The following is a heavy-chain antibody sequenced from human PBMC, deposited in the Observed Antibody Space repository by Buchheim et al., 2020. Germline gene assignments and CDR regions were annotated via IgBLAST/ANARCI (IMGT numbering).Heavy chain of an antibody. CDR2: IDHSGST. V-gene: IGHV4-30-2*01. D-gene: IGHD5-18*01. CDR1: GGSISSGGYS. J-gene: IGHJ5*02. Sequence: QLQLQESGSGLVKPSQTLSLTCAVSGGSISSGGYSWSWIRQPPGKGLEWIGEIDHSGSTNFNPSLKSRVTISVVTSKNQFSLKLTSVTAADTAVYYCARGPKWIQQSTHNWFDPWGQGTL. CDR3: ARGPKWIQQSTHNWFDP.